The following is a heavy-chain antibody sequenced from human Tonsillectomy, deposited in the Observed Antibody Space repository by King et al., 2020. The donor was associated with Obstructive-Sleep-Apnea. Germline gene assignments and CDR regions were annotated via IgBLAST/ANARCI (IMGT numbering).Heavy chain of an antibody. J-gene: IGHJ4*02. D-gene: IGHD3-22*01. CDR2: ISYDGSNK. CDR3: AKGLYESSGIY. CDR1: GFTFSSYG. Sequence: VQLVESGGGVVQPGRSLRLSCAASGFTFSSYGMHWVRQAPGKGLEWVAVISYDGSNKYYADSVKGRFTISRDNSKNTLYLQMNSLRAEDTAVYYCAKGLYESSGIYWGQGTLVTVSP. V-gene: IGHV3-30*18.